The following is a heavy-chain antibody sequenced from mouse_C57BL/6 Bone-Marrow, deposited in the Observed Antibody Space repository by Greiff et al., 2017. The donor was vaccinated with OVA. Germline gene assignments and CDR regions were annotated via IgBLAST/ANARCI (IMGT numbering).Heavy chain of an antibody. J-gene: IGHJ2*01. Sequence: VQLKESGAELVRPGASVKLSCTASGFNIKDDYMHWVKQRPEQGLEWIGWIDPENGDTEYASKFQGKATITADTSSNTAYLQLSSLTSEDTAVYYCTTPHYGSSFLDYWGQGTTLTVSS. CDR1: GFNIKDDY. CDR2: IDPENGDT. D-gene: IGHD1-1*01. CDR3: TTPHYGSSFLDY. V-gene: IGHV14-4*01.